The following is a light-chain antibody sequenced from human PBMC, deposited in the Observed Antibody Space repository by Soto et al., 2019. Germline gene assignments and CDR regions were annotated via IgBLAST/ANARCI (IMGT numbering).Light chain of an antibody. Sequence: DIQMTQSPSSLSASVGDKVTITCRASQTINTYLNWYQQKPGKAPKLLIYTASSLQSGVPSRFSGSGSETDFTLTISSLQPEDFATYYCQQSYSTPFTFGPGTKVDIK. CDR3: QQSYSTPFT. J-gene: IGKJ3*01. V-gene: IGKV1-39*01. CDR2: TAS. CDR1: QTINTY.